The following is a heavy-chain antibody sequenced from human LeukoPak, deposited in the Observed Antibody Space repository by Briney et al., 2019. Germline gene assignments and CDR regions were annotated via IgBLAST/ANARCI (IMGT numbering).Heavy chain of an antibody. CDR1: GFAFSSYS. CDR3: ARDRPSDYGSGSPDY. D-gene: IGHD3-10*01. Sequence: GGSLRLSCAASGFAFSSYSMNWVRQAPGKGLEWVSYISSSSSTIYYADSVKGRFTISRDNAKNSLYLQMNNLRAEDTAVYYCARDRPSDYGSGSPDYWGQGTLVTVSS. V-gene: IGHV3-48*01. J-gene: IGHJ4*02. CDR2: ISSSSSTI.